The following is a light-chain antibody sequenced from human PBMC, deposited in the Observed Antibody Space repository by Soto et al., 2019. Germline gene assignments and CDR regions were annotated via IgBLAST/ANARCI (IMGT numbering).Light chain of an antibody. J-gene: IGKJ5*01. V-gene: IGKV3D-15*01. CDR1: QSISDP. CDR2: GAS. CDR3: QQYNNWTPT. Sequence: EILMTQSPATLSVSPGGRATLSCRASQSISDPLAWYQQKPGQAPRLLIYGASTRAPGFPARFSGSGSGTEFTLTISSLQSEDFAVCDCQQYNNWTPTFGQGTRLENK.